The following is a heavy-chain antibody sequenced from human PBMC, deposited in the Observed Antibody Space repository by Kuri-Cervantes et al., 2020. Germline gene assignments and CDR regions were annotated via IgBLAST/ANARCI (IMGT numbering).Heavy chain of an antibody. V-gene: IGHV3-48*02. Sequence: GESLKISCAASGFTVSSNYMSWVRQAPGKGLEWVSYISSSSSTIYYADSVKGRFTISRDNAKNSLYLQMNSLRDEDTAVYYCARDGDYYYYYGMDVWGQGTTVTVSS. D-gene: IGHD3-16*01. CDR3: ARDGDYYYYYGMDV. J-gene: IGHJ6*02. CDR2: ISSSSSTI. CDR1: GFTVSSNY.